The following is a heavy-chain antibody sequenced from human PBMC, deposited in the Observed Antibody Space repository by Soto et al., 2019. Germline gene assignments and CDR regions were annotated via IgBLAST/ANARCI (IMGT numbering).Heavy chain of an antibody. J-gene: IGHJ6*02. CDR3: AKLQLWLPHYYYGMDV. Sequence: ASVKVSCKASGYTFTSYYMHWVRQAPGQGLEWMGIINPSGGSTSYAQKFQGRVTMTRDTSTSTVYMELSSLRSEDTAVYYCAKLQLWLPHYYYGMDVWGQGTTVTVSS. V-gene: IGHV1-46*01. CDR2: INPSGGST. CDR1: GYTFTSYY. D-gene: IGHD5-18*01.